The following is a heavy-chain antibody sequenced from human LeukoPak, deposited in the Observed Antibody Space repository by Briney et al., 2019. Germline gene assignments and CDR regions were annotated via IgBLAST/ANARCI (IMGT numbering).Heavy chain of an antibody. CDR2: IWYDGSNI. Sequence: GGSLRLSCAASGISFSSHGMHWVRQAPGKGLEWVAVIWYDGSNIYYADSVKGRFTISRDNSRSTVHLQMNSLGGEDTAEYYCAKDRETTSSGMFDHWGQGTLITVSS. CDR3: AKDRETTSSGMFDH. J-gene: IGHJ4*02. V-gene: IGHV3-33*03. CDR1: GISFSSHG. D-gene: IGHD6-13*01.